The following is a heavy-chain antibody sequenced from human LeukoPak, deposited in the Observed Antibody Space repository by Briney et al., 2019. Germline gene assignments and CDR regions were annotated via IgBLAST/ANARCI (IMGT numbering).Heavy chain of an antibody. V-gene: IGHV3-13*04. D-gene: IGHD5-24*01. CDR1: GFIFSNYD. J-gene: IGHJ4*02. CDR2: IGVVGDA. CDR3: ARGRRDAYSFDF. Sequence: GGSLRLSCAASGFIFSNYDMHWVRQPLGEGLEWVSAIGVVGDAHYPDSVKGRFPISRENAKTSLYLHMSSLGVDDSAVYYCARGRRDAYSFDFWGPGTLVTVSS.